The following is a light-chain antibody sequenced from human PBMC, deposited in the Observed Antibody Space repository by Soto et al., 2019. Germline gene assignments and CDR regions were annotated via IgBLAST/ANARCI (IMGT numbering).Light chain of an antibody. J-gene: IGKJ1*01. CDR2: GAS. CDR1: QPLNNN. CDR3: QQYDSSPRT. Sequence: EIVMTQSPATLSVSPGDRATLSCRAGQPLNNNVAWYQHKPGQAPRLLIYGASTRATGISARFSGSGSGTEFTLTISSLQSEDFAVYYCQQYDSSPRTFGQGTKVDIK. V-gene: IGKV3-15*01.